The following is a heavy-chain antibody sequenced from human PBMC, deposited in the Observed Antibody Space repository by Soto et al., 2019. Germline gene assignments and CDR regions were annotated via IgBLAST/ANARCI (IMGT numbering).Heavy chain of an antibody. D-gene: IGHD6-13*01. CDR2: IIPIFGTA. CDR1: GGTFSSYA. CDR3: ARDLAPIAAAYGMDV. Sequence: GASVKVSCKASGGTFSSYAISWVRQAPGQGLEWMGGIIPIFGTANYAQKFQGRVTITADESTSTAYMELSSLRSEDTAVYYCARDLAPIAAAYGMDVWGQGTTVTVSS. J-gene: IGHJ6*02. V-gene: IGHV1-69*13.